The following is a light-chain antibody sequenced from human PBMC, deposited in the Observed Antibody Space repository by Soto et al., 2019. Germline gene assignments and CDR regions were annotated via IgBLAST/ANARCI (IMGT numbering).Light chain of an antibody. J-gene: IGKJ1*01. CDR2: ATS. Sequence: EVVLTQSPATLSLSPGEGATLSCRASQSIGNYLAWYQQKPGQAPRLLIYATSNRATGIPARFSGSGSGTDFTLTISSLEPEDFATYYCIQHNSYPWTFGQGTKVDNK. V-gene: IGKV3-11*01. CDR3: IQHNSYPWT. CDR1: QSIGNY.